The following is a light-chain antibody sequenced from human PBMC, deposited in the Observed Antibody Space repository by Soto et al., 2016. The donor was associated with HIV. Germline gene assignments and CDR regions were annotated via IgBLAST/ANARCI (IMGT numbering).Light chain of an antibody. J-gene: IGLJ1*01. CDR3: QVWDSSSDLLYV. V-gene: IGLV3-21*03. Sequence: SYELTQPPSVSVAPGKTARITCGGNNIGSKSVHWYQQKPGQAPVLVVYDDGDRPSGIPERFSGSNSGNTATLTTSRVEAGDEADYYCQVWDSSSDLLYVFGTGTKVTVL. CDR2: DDG. CDR1: NIGSKS.